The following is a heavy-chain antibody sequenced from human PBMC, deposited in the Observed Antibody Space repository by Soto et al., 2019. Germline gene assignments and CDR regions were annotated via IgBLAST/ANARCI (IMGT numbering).Heavy chain of an antibody. CDR3: ARGYWLDP. J-gene: IGHJ5*02. CDR1: GFTVSSNY. Sequence: PGGSLRLSCEASGFTVSSNYMSWVRQAPGKGLEWVSIIYAGGNTYYADSLKGRLTLSRDNSENTVYLQMNSLRPDDTAIYYCARGYWLDPWGQGTLVTSPQ. CDR2: IYAGGNT. V-gene: IGHV3-53*05.